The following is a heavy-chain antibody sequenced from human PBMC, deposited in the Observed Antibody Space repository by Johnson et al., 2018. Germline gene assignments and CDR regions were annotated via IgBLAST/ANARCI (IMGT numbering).Heavy chain of an antibody. CDR3: AKETGYDYVLGH. CDR2: ISYDGSNK. V-gene: IGHV3-30*18. D-gene: IGHD3-16*01. J-gene: IGHJ1*01. CDR1: GFTFSSYG. Sequence: QVQLVQSGGGVVQPGRSLRLSCAASGFTFSSYGMHWVRQAPGKGLEWVAVISYDGSNKYYADSGKGRFTISRDNSKNTLYLQMKSRRAEDTAVYYCAKETGYDYVLGHWGQGTLVTVSS.